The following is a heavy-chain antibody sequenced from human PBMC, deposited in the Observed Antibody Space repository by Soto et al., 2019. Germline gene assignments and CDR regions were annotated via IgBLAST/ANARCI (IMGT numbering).Heavy chain of an antibody. CDR3: AKDLTGHYDY. J-gene: IGHJ4*02. D-gene: IGHD3-9*01. V-gene: IGHV3-23*01. CDR2: LSATSGST. Sequence: GGSLRLSCAASGFTFSNYAMSWVRQAPGKGLEWVSTLSATSGSTYYADSVKGRFTMSRDNSKNTVYLQMNSLRPEDTAVYYCAKDLTGHYDYWGQGTLVTVSS. CDR1: GFTFSNYA.